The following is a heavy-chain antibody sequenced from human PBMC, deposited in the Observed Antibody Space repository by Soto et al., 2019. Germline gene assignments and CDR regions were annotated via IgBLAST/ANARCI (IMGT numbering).Heavy chain of an antibody. CDR3: ARPRMVGLPNDAFDI. V-gene: IGHV4-39*01. J-gene: IGHJ3*02. CDR1: GGSIHSSYYY. D-gene: IGHD2-8*01. CDR2: NYFSVVN. Sequence: PSGTLSLTFPVSGGSIHSSYYYCGWIPQPPGEGLEWVAGNYFSVVNYYNHYLNSPGTMSVDTSNNQFCLNLCSVSAADTAVYYCARPRMVGLPNDAFDIWGQGTRVTVSS.